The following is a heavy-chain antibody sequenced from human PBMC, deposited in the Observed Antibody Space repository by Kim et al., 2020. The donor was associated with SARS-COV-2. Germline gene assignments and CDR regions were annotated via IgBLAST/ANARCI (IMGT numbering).Heavy chain of an antibody. D-gene: IGHD1-26*01. CDR2: IYADGRT. J-gene: IGHJ4*02. Sequence: GGSLRLSCAASGFIVSSNHMTWVRQAPGKGLEWVSIIYADGRTFYADSVEGRFTISRDSSKNTLYIQMNSLRADDTAVYDCARDGTYRLENWGQGTLLTVS. V-gene: IGHV3-53*01. CDR3: ARDGTYRLEN. CDR1: GFIVSSNH.